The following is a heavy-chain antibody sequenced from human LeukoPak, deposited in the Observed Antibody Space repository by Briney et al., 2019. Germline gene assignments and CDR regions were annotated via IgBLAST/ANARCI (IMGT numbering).Heavy chain of an antibody. CDR3: ARGTYYYDSSGYYAAFDI. CDR2: IYYSGSI. V-gene: IGHV4-59*01. J-gene: IGHJ3*02. D-gene: IGHD3-22*01. Sequence: SETLSLTCTVSGGSISSYYWSWIRQPPGKGLEWIGYIYYSGSINYSPSLKSRVTISVDTSKNQFSLRLNSVTAADTAVYYCARGTYYYDSSGYYAAFDIWGQGTMVTVSS. CDR1: GGSISSYY.